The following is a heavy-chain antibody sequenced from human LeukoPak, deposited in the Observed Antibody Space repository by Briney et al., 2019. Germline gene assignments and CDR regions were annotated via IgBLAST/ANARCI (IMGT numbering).Heavy chain of an antibody. Sequence: GRSLRLSCAASGFTFSSYAMHWVRQAPGKGLEWVAVISYDGSNKYYADSVKGRFTISRDNSKNTLYLQMNSLRAEDTAVYYCAKSEFRYGSGSYDYWGQGTLVTVSS. CDR2: ISYDGSNK. D-gene: IGHD3-10*01. J-gene: IGHJ4*02. CDR1: GFTFSSYA. CDR3: AKSEFRYGSGSYDY. V-gene: IGHV3-30-3*02.